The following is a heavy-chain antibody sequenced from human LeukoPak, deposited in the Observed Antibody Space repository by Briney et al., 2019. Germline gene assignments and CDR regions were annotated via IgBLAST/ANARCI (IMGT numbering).Heavy chain of an antibody. CDR1: GGSISSYY. D-gene: IGHD6-13*01. J-gene: IGHJ5*02. Sequence: SETLSLTCTVSGGSISSYYWSWIRQPPGKGLEWIGYIYYSGSTYYNPSLKSRVTISVDTSKNQFSLKLSSVTAADTAVYYCARGAKYSSWVGPWGQGTLVTVSS. CDR3: ARGAKYSSWVGP. V-gene: IGHV4-59*08. CDR2: IYYSGST.